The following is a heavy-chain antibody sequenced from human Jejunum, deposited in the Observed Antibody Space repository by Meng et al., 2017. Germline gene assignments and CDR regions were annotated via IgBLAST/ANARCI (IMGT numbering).Heavy chain of an antibody. CDR2: TYCRSKWFS. Sequence: VQLHESGPRRVQTSKTTSHPSADRGDGVRTNGAAWARIRSSPSTGLEWLERTYCRSKWFSDYAVSVKRRITISADTSKSKFSLQLNSVTPADTAVNNCARKAVALGTFDYWCQGTLVTVSS. D-gene: IGHD6-19*01. V-gene: IGHV6-1*01. J-gene: IGHJ4*02. CDR3: ARKAVALGTFDY. CDR1: GDGVRTNGAA.